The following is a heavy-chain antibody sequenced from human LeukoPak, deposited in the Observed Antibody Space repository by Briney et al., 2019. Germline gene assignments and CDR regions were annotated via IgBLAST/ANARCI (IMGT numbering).Heavy chain of an antibody. CDR2: INPSGGST. CDR3: ARTVIHGYYGSGSYPNWFDP. V-gene: IGHV1-46*01. J-gene: IGHJ5*02. D-gene: IGHD3-10*01. CDR1: GYTSTSYY. Sequence: ASVKVSCMASGYTSTSYYMHWVRQAPGQGLEWMGIINPSGGSTSYAQKFQGRVTMTRDMSTSTVYMELSSLRSEDTAVYYCARTVIHGYYGSGSYPNWFDPWGQGTLVTVSS.